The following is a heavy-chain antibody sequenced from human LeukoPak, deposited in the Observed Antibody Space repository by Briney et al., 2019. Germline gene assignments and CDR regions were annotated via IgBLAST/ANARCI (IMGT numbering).Heavy chain of an antibody. CDR2: ISNSSSYI. D-gene: IGHD6-19*01. J-gene: IGHJ4*02. CDR3: ARTSSGWYFYFDY. Sequence: GGSLRLSCAASGFTFSSYSMNWVRQAPGEGLEWVSSISNSSSYIYYADSVKGRFTISRDNAKNSLYLQMNSLRAEDTAVYYCARTSSGWYFYFDYWGQGTLVTVSS. V-gene: IGHV3-21*01. CDR1: GFTFSSYS.